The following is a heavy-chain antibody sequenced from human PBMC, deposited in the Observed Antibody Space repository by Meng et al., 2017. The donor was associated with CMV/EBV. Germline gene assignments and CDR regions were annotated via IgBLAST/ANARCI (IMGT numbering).Heavy chain of an antibody. V-gene: IGHV4-39*01. CDR3: ARQGYYYDIGWFDP. CDR2: IYYSGST. J-gene: IGHJ5*02. D-gene: IGHD3-22*01. Sequence: SETLSLTCTVSGGSISSSSYYWGWIRQPPGKGLEWIGSIYYSGSTYYNPSLKSRVTISVDTSKNRFSLKLSSVTAADTAVYYCARQGYYYDIGWFDPWGQGTLVTVSS. CDR1: GGSISSSSYY.